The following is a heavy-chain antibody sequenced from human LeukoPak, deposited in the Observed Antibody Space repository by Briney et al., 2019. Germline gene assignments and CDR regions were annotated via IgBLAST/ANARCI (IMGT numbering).Heavy chain of an antibody. Sequence: PGGSLRLSCAASGFTFSNSAMNWVRQVPGKGLEWIGSIYYSGSTYYNPSLKSRVTISVDTSKNQFSLKLSSVTAADTAVYYCARLLDSSGPGDYWGQGTLVTVSS. V-gene: IGHV4-39*01. CDR3: ARLLDSSGPGDY. D-gene: IGHD3-22*01. CDR2: IYYSGST. CDR1: GFTFSNSA. J-gene: IGHJ4*02.